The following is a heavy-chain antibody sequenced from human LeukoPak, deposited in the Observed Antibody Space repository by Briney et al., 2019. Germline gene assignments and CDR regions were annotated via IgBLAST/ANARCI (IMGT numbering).Heavy chain of an antibody. Sequence: SETLSLTCAVYGGSFSGYYWSWIRQPPGKGLEWIREINHSGSTNYNPSLKSRVTISVDTFKNQFSLKLSSVTAADTAVYYCAREGGEGYGSGRYGYFDYWGQGTLVTVSS. D-gene: IGHD3-10*01. CDR2: INHSGST. J-gene: IGHJ4*02. V-gene: IGHV4-34*01. CDR3: AREGGEGYGSGRYGYFDY. CDR1: GGSFSGYY.